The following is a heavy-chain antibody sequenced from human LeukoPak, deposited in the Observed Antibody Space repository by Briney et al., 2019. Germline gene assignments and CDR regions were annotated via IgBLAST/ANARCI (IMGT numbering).Heavy chain of an antibody. V-gene: IGHV4-38-2*02. CDR1: GYSISSGYY. Sequence: SETLSLTCTVSGYSISSGYYWGWIRQPPGKGLEWIGSIYHSGSTYYNPSLKSRVTISVDTSKNQFSLRLTSVTAADTAVYYCASLGVGHYFFDFWGQGTLVTVSS. CDR3: ASLGVGHYFFDF. J-gene: IGHJ4*02. CDR2: IYHSGST. D-gene: IGHD3-16*01.